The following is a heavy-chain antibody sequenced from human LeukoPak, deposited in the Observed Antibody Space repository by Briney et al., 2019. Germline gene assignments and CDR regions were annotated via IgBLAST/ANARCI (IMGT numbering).Heavy chain of an antibody. CDR2: INHSGST. D-gene: IGHD1-26*01. Sequence: PSETLSLTCTVSGGSISSYYWSWIRQPPGKGLEWIGEINHSGSTNYNPSLKSRVTISVDTSKNQFSLKLSSVTAADTAVYYCAAETVGELHAIDYWGQGTLVTVSS. V-gene: IGHV4-34*01. CDR3: AAETVGELHAIDY. J-gene: IGHJ4*02. CDR1: GGSISSYY.